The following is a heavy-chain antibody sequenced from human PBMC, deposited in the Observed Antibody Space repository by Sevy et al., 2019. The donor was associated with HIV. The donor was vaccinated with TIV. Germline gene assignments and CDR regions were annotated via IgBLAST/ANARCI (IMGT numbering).Heavy chain of an antibody. CDR1: GFTFSSYA. CDR2: ISGSGGST. J-gene: IGHJ4*02. D-gene: IGHD1-26*01. V-gene: IGHV3-23*01. Sequence: GGSLRLSCAASGFTFSSYAMSWVRQAPGKGLEWVSAISGSGGSTYYADSVKGRFTISRDNSKNTLYLQMNSLRAEDTAIYYCAKTNTWYSGSYFDYWGQGTLVTVSS. CDR3: AKTNTWYSGSYFDY.